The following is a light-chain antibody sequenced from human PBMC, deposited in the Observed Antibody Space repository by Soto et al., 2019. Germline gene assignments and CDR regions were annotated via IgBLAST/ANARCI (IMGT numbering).Light chain of an antibody. Sequence: DIPTTQSPSTLSATVGDRVTIPCRASQSISSWLAWYQQKPGKAPKLLIYKASSLESGVPSRFSGSGSGTEFTLTISSPQPDDFATYYCQQYRRFGQGTKVDI. CDR1: QSISSW. V-gene: IGKV1-5*03. CDR2: KAS. CDR3: QQYRR. J-gene: IGKJ1*01.